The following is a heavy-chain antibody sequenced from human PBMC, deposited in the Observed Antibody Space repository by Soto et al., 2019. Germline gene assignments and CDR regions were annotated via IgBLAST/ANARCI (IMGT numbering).Heavy chain of an antibody. CDR1: GGTFSTYV. Sequence: QVQLVQSGAEVKKPESSVKVSCKAPGGTFSTYVISSVRQAPGQGLEWMGGIIPMFGTANYAQRFQDRVTITADESTNTDYMELSSLRSEDTAVYFCASGIQLWLRRINNGYSGWGQGTLVTVSS. D-gene: IGHD5-18*01. J-gene: IGHJ4*02. CDR2: IIPMFGTA. CDR3: ASGIQLWLRRINNGYSG. V-gene: IGHV1-69*12.